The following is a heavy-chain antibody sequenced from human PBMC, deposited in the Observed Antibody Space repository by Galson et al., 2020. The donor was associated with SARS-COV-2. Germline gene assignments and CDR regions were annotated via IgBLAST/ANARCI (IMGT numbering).Heavy chain of an antibody. CDR2: INSDGSST. CDR3: ARGYYDSSGYYDYYYGMDV. Sequence: GESLKISCAASGFTFSSYWMHWVRQAPGKGLVWVSRINSDGSSTSYADSVKGRFTISRDNAKNTLYLQMNSLRAGDTAVYYCARGYYDSSGYYDYYYGMDVWGQGTTVTVSS. CDR1: GFTFSSYW. J-gene: IGHJ6*02. V-gene: IGHV3-74*01. D-gene: IGHD3-22*01.